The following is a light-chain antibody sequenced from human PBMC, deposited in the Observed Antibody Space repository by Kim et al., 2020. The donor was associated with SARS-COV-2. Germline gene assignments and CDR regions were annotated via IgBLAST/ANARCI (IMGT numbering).Light chain of an antibody. Sequence: EIEMTQSPATLSVSPGEGVTLSCRASQTISSNLGWYQQKPGQAPRLLIYGASTRATGVPARFSGSGSGTEFTLTISSLQSEDFAVYCCQQYNDWPWTFGQGTKVDIK. J-gene: IGKJ1*01. CDR1: QTISSN. CDR3: QQYNDWPWT. V-gene: IGKV3-15*01. CDR2: GAS.